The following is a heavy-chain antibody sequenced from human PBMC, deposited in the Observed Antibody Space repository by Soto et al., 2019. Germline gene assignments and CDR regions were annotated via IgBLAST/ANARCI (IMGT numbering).Heavy chain of an antibody. D-gene: IGHD2-2*01. CDR3: AKDTSSSPYYMDV. V-gene: IGHV3-23*01. CDR1: GFTFNGYA. J-gene: IGHJ6*03. CDR2: ISGSGGST. Sequence: GGSLRLSCAASGFTFNGYAMSWVRQAPGKGLEWVSAISGSGGSTYYADSVKGRFTISRDNSKNTLHLQMNSLRAEDTAVYYCAKDTSSSPYYMDVWGKGTTVTVS.